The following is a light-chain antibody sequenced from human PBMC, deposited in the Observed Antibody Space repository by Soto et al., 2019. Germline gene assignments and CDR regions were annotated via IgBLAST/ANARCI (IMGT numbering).Light chain of an antibody. CDR3: QQSFSTPQT. CDR2: AAS. V-gene: IGKV1-39*01. Sequence: DLQMTQSPSSLSASVRDRVTITCRASQSINTYLNWYQQRPGKAPKLLIYAASSLQRGVPSRFSGSGSGTDFTLTIGSLEPEDFATYYCQQSFSTPQTFGGGTKVEIK. J-gene: IGKJ4*01. CDR1: QSINTY.